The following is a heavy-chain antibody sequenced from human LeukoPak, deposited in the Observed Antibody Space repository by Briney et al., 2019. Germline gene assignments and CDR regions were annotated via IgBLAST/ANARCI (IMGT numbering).Heavy chain of an antibody. V-gene: IGHV3-23*01. Sequence: GGSLRLSCAASGFTFSSYAMSWVRQAPGKGLEWVSAISGSGGSTYYADSVKGRFTISRDNSKNTLYLQMNSLRAEDTAVYYCAKVPRAYYDILTGYYNAEYFQHWGQGTLVTVSS. CDR2: ISGSGGST. CDR3: AKVPRAYYDILTGYYNAEYFQH. J-gene: IGHJ1*01. D-gene: IGHD3-9*01. CDR1: GFTFSSYA.